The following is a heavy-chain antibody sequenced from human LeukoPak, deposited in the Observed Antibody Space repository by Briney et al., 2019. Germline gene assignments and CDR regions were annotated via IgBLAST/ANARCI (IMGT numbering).Heavy chain of an antibody. V-gene: IGHV3-30*02. CDR2: IRYDGSNK. CDR1: GFTFSSYG. Sequence: GGSLRLSCAASGFTFSSYGMHWARQAPGKGLEWVAFIRYDGSNKYYADSVKGRFTISRDNSKNTLSVQMNSLRVQDTAVYYCVRDADWSFDYWGQGTLLTVSS. D-gene: IGHD3-9*01. J-gene: IGHJ4*02. CDR3: VRDADWSFDY.